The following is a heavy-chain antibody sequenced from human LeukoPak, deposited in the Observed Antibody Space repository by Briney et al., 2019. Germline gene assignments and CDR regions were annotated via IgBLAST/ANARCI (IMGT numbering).Heavy chain of an antibody. CDR1: GDSVSSNSAA. Sequence: SQTLSLTCAISGDSVSSNSAAWNWIRQSPSRGLEWLGRTYYRSKWYNDYAVSLKSRITINPDTSKNQFSLQLNSVTPEDTAVYYCARDHDILTGAVYYYYYGMDVWGQETTVTVSS. CDR2: TYYRSKWYN. CDR3: ARDHDILTGAVYYYYYGMDV. J-gene: IGHJ6*02. D-gene: IGHD3-9*01. V-gene: IGHV6-1*01.